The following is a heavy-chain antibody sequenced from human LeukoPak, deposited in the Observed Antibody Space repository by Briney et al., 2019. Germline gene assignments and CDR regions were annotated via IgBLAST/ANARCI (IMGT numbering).Heavy chain of an antibody. D-gene: IGHD1-26*01. J-gene: IGHJ3*02. CDR2: IYYSGTT. CDR3: ARDRGGSLEPFDI. V-gene: IGHV4-39*07. CDR1: GGSVSSTTYY. Sequence: SETLSLTCTVSGGSVSSTTYYWGWIRQPPGKGLEWIGNIYYSGTTHYNPSLTSRVTMSVGTTKNQFSLNVMSVTGADTAVYYCARDRGGSLEPFDIWGQGTMVTVSS.